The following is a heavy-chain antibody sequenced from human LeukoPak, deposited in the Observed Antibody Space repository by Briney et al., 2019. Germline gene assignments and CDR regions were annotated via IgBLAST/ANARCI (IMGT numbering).Heavy chain of an antibody. CDR2: IYTSGST. Sequence: PSETLSLTCTVSGGSISSYYWSWIRQPAGEGLAWIGRIYTSGSTNYNPSLKSRVTMSVDTSKNQFSLKLSSVTAADTAVYYCARVTPLRFFDYWGQGTLVTVSS. V-gene: IGHV4-4*07. CDR3: ARVTPLRFFDY. D-gene: IGHD4-17*01. J-gene: IGHJ4*02. CDR1: GGSISSYY.